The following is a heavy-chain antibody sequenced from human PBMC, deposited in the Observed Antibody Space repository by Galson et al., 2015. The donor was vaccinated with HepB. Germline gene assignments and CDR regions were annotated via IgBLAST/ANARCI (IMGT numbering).Heavy chain of an antibody. CDR2: MNPNSGNT. Sequence: SVKVSCKASGYTFTSYDINWVRQATGQGLEWMGWMNPNSGNTGYAQKFQGRVTMTRNTSISTAYMELSSLRSEDTAVYYCARGPYDFWSGYYRRGPLGGTYYFDYWGQGTLITVSS. D-gene: IGHD3-3*01. V-gene: IGHV1-8*01. J-gene: IGHJ4*02. CDR3: ARGPYDFWSGYYRRGPLGGTYYFDY. CDR1: GYTFTSYD.